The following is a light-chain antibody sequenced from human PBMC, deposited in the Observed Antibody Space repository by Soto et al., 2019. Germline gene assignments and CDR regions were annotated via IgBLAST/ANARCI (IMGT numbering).Light chain of an antibody. CDR3: QQRSNWPLT. Sequence: EIVLTQSPATLSLSPGERATLSCRASQSVSSFFAWYQQKPGQAPRLLIYDASNRAAGIPARFSGSGSGTDFTLPISNLAPEDLAVYYCQQRSNWPLTFGGGTKVEIK. J-gene: IGKJ4*01. CDR2: DAS. V-gene: IGKV3-11*01. CDR1: QSVSSF.